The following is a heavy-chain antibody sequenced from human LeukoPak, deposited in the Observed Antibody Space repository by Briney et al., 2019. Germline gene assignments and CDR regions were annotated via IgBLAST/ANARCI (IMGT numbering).Heavy chain of an antibody. Sequence: GGSLRLSCAASGFTFSTYAMSWVRQAPGKGPEWVSVISGSGGTTFYADSVRGRFTISRDNSKNTLSLQMNSLRADDTAVYYCAKSLWSESYRFDSWGQGTLVTVSS. V-gene: IGHV3-23*01. D-gene: IGHD1-26*01. CDR1: GFTFSTYA. CDR2: ISGSGGTT. CDR3: AKSLWSESYRFDS. J-gene: IGHJ4*02.